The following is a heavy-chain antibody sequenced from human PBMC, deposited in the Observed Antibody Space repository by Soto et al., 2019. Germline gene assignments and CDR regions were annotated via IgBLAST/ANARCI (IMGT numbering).Heavy chain of an antibody. J-gene: IGHJ3*02. V-gene: IGHV1-69*02. CDR3: AKPLSGSYYNDAFDI. CDR1: GGTFSSYT. Sequence: QVQLVQSGAEVKKPGSSVKVSCKASGGTFSSYTISWVREAPGQGLEWMGRIIPILGIANYAQKFQGRVTITADKSTRTAYMELSSLRSEDTAVYYCAKPLSGSYYNDAFDIWGQGTMVTVSS. CDR2: IIPILGIA. D-gene: IGHD3-10*01.